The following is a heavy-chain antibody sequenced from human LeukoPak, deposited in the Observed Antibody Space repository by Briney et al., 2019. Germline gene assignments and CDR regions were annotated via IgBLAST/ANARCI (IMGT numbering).Heavy chain of an antibody. CDR2: IYYSGST. J-gene: IGHJ4*02. D-gene: IGHD4-23*01. CDR3: ARGAYGGLMTY. V-gene: IGHV4-59*01. CDR1: GGSISSYY. Sequence: PSETLSLTCTVSGGSISSYYWSWIRQPPGKGLEWIGYIYYSGSTNYNPSLKSRVTISVDTSKDQFSLKLSSVTAADTAVYYCARGAYGGLMTYWGQGTLVTVSS.